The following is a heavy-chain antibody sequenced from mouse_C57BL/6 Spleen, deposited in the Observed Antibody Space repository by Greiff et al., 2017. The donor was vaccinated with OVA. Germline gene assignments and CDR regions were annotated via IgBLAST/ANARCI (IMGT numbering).Heavy chain of an antibody. D-gene: IGHD2-13*01. J-gene: IGHJ3*01. CDR3: ARGGDYSCFAY. V-gene: IGHV1-50*01. CDR1: GYTFTSYW. Sequence: QVQLQQPGAELVKPGASVKLSCKASGYTFTSYWMQWVKQRPGQGLEWIGEIDPSDSYTNYNQKFKGKATLTVDTSSSTAYMQLSSLTSVYAAVYYCARGGDYSCFAYWGQGTLVTVSA. CDR2: IDPSDSYT.